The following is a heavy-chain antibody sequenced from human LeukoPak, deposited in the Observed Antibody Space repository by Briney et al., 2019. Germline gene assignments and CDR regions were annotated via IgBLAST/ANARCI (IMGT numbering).Heavy chain of an antibody. J-gene: IGHJ4*02. D-gene: IGHD6-13*01. CDR2: IYYSGGT. CDR1: GGSVSNGNYY. V-gene: IGHV4-61*01. Sequence: SETLSLTCTVSGGSVSNGNYYWSWIRQPPGKGLEWIGYIYYSGGTNYNPSLKSRVTKSVDTSKNQFSLKLSSVTAADTAVYYCARDISSSPTYFDYWGQGTLVTVSS. CDR3: ARDISSSPTYFDY.